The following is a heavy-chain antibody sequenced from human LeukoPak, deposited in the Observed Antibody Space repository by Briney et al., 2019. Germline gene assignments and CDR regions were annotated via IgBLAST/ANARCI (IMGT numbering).Heavy chain of an antibody. D-gene: IGHD2-8*01. CDR2: IYHSGST. CDR1: GGSISSSNW. J-gene: IGHJ5*02. V-gene: IGHV4-4*02. Sequence: SETLSLTCAVSGGSISSSNWWSWVRPPPGKGLEWIGEIYHSGSTNYNPSLKSRVTISVDKSKNQFSLKLSSVTAADTAVYYCARELGCTNGVCYQNNWFDPWGRGTLVTVSS. CDR3: ARELGCTNGVCYQNNWFDP.